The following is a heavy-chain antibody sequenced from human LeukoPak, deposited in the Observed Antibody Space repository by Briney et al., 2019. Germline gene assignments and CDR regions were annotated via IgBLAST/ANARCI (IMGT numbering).Heavy chain of an antibody. Sequence: SETLSLTCAVYGGSFSGYYWSWIRQPPGKGLEWIGEINHSGSTNYNPSLKSRVTISADTSKNQFSLKLSSVTAADTAVYYCARAFDDYYDSAFDIWGQGTMVTVSS. CDR2: INHSGST. J-gene: IGHJ3*02. CDR1: GGSFSGYY. D-gene: IGHD3-22*01. CDR3: ARAFDDYYDSAFDI. V-gene: IGHV4-34*01.